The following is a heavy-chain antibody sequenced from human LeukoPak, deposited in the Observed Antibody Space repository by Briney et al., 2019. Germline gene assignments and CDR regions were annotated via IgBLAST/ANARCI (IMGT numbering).Heavy chain of an antibody. CDR1: GGTFSSYA. CDR3: ARTPGGGSYFLTFDY. CDR2: ISAYNGNT. J-gene: IGHJ4*02. D-gene: IGHD1-26*01. Sequence: ASVKVSCKASGGTFSSYAISWVRQAPRQGLEWMGWISAYNGNTNYAQKLQGRVTMTTDTSTSTAYMELRSLRSDDAAVYYCARTPGGGSYFLTFDYWGQGTLVTVSS. V-gene: IGHV1-18*01.